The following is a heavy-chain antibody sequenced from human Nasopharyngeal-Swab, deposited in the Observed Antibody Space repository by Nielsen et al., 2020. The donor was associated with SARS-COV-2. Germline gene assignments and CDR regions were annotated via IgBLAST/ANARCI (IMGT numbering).Heavy chain of an antibody. V-gene: IGHV3-64*02. D-gene: IGHD6-19*01. CDR2: INTNGGTT. J-gene: IGHJ4*02. Sequence: GESLKISCAASGFTFRTYAMHWVRQAPGKGLEYVSAINTNGGTTYYAGSVKGRFTISRDNSKNTLYLQMGSLRAEDMAVYYCVREGGVAVAGSYDYWGQGTLVTVSS. CDR1: GFTFRTYA. CDR3: VREGGVAVAGSYDY.